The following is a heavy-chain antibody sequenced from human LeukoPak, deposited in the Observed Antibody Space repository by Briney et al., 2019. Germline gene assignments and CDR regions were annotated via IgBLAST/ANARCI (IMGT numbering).Heavy chain of an antibody. V-gene: IGHV4-59*08. CDR3: ARETGGGPFDP. J-gene: IGHJ5*02. Sequence: SETLSLTCTVSGGSISSYYWSWIRQPPGKGLEWIGSIYHSGSTYNPSLKSRLTISVDTSKNQFSLNLSSVTAADTAVYYCARETGGGPFDPWGQGTLVTVSS. CDR2: IYHSGST. D-gene: IGHD1-14*01. CDR1: GGSISSYY.